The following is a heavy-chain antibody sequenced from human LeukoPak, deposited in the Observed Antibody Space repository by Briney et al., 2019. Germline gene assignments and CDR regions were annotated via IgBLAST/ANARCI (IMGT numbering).Heavy chain of an antibody. V-gene: IGHV3-66*01. CDR2: IYSGGST. CDR1: GFTVSSNY. D-gene: IGHD6-19*01. CDR3: ARAVQWLAPPDY. J-gene: IGHJ4*02. Sequence: GGSLRLSCAASGFTVSSNYMSWVRQAPGKGLEWVSVIYSGGSTYYADSVKGRFTISRDNSKNTLYLQMNSLRAEDTAVYYCARAVQWLAPPDYWGQGTLVTVSS.